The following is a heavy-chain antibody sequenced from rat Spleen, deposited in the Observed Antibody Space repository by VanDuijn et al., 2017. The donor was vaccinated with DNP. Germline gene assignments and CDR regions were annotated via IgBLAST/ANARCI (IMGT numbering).Heavy chain of an antibody. CDR3: AKDGTSDGYNHFDY. Sequence: EVQLVETGGDLVPPGRSLKLSCVASGFTFSSHWMYWIRQVPGKGLDWVASINKDGGGTYYQDSVKGRFTIARDNAENTVYLQMNSLRSEDTATYYCAKDGTSDGYNHFDYWGQGVMVTVSS. CDR1: GFTFSSHW. J-gene: IGHJ2*01. CDR2: INKDGGGT. D-gene: IGHD1-4*01. V-gene: IGHV5-58*01.